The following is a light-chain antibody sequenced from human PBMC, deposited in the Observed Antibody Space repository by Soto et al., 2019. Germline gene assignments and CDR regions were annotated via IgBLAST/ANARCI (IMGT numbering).Light chain of an antibody. CDR3: QSYDSSLSGGI. Sequence: QSVLTQPPSVSGAPGQRVTLSCTGSSSNIGAHYDVHWYQQLPGTAPKLLIYGNTNRPSGVPDRFSGSKSGTSASLAITGLQAEDEADYYCQSYDSSLSGGIFGGGTKLTVL. CDR2: GNT. V-gene: IGLV1-40*01. CDR1: SSNIGAHYD. J-gene: IGLJ2*01.